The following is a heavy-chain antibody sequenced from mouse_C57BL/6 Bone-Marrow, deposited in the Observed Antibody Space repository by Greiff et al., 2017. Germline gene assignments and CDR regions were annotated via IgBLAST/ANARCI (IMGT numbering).Heavy chain of an antibody. J-gene: IGHJ1*03. V-gene: IGHV1-55*01. CDR2: IYPGSGST. D-gene: IGHD2-5*01. CDR3: ARPYYSNDWYFDV. CDR1: GYTFTSYW. Sequence: QVQLQQPGAELVKPGASVKMSCKASGYTFTSYWITWVKQRPGQGLEWIGDIYPGSGSTSYNEKFKGKATLTVDTSSSTAYMQHSSLTSEDSAVYYGARPYYSNDWYFDVWGTGTTVTVSS.